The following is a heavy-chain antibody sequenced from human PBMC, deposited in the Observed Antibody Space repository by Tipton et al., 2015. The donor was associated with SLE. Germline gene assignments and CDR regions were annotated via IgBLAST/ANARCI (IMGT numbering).Heavy chain of an antibody. CDR3: ARGFLEGWGWFDP. CDR2: INHSGST. J-gene: IGHJ5*02. CDR1: GYSISSGYY. Sequence: TLSLTCAVSGYSISSGYYWGWIRQPPGKGLEWIGEINHSGSTNYNPSLKSRVTISVDTSKNQFSLKLSSVTAADTAVYYCARGFLEGWGWFDPWGQGTLVTVSS. D-gene: IGHD3-3*01. V-gene: IGHV4-38-2*01.